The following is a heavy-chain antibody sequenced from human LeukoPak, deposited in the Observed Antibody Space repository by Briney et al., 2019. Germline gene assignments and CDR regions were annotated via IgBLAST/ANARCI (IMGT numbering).Heavy chain of an antibody. V-gene: IGHV3-21*01. CDR2: ISSSSSYI. CDR1: GFTFSSYS. Sequence: GGSLRHSCAASGFTFSSYSMNWVRQAPGKGLEWVSSISSSSSYIYYADSVKGRFTISRDNAKNSLYLQMNSLRAEDTAVYYCARDSGHSSWYYFDYWGQGTLVTVSS. CDR3: ARDSGHSSWYYFDY. J-gene: IGHJ4*02. D-gene: IGHD6-13*01.